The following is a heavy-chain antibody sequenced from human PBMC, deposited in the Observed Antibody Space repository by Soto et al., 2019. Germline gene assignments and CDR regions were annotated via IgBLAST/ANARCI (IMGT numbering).Heavy chain of an antibody. D-gene: IGHD1-20*01. CDR2: INAGNGNT. J-gene: IGHJ4*02. Sequence: QVQLVQSGAEVKKPGASVKVSCKASGYTFTSYAMHWVRQAPGQRLEWMGWINAGNGNTKYSQKFQGRVTITSDTSTSTAYMDLSSLRSKETSVYYCRFTITLAGDYWGQGTLVNISS. V-gene: IGHV1-3*01. CDR3: RFTITLAGDY. CDR1: GYTFTSYA.